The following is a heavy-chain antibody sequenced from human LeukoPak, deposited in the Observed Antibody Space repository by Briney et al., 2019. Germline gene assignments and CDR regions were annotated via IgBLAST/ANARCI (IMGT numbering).Heavy chain of an antibody. CDR2: INPNSGGT. Sequence: ASVKVSCKASGSSFTGYYKHLVRQAPGQGLEWMGWINPNSGGTNYAQKFQGRVTMTRDTSISTAYMQLSRPKSDDTAVYYCARVLGAPNGFDPWGQGTLVTVSS. CDR3: ARVLGAPNGFDP. J-gene: IGHJ5*02. D-gene: IGHD1-26*01. V-gene: IGHV1-2*02. CDR1: GSSFTGYY.